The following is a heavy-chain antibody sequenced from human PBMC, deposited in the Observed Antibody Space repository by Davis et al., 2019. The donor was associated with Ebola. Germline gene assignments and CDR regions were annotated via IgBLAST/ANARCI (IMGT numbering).Heavy chain of an antibody. Sequence: APVKVSCKASGYTFTGYYMHWVRQAPGQGLEWMGWINPNSGGTNYAQKFQGWVTMTRDTSISTAYMELSSLRSDDTAVYYCARANRIYSSSSHWGQGTLVTVSS. D-gene: IGHD6-6*01. CDR3: ARANRIYSSSSH. J-gene: IGHJ4*02. CDR2: INPNSGGT. V-gene: IGHV1-2*04. CDR1: GYTFTGYY.